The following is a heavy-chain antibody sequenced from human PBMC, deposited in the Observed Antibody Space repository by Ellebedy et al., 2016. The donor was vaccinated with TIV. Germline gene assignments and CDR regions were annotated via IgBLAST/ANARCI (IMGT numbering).Heavy chain of an antibody. J-gene: IGHJ2*01. V-gene: IGHV4-39*01. Sequence: MPSETLSLTCTVSGVSITSSTYYRGWIRQSPGKGLEWIGTIYSSGRTYYNPSLKSRVTISVDTSKNQFYLKLSSVTAADTAVYYCAALQWLAPAWYFDLWGRGTLVTVSS. D-gene: IGHD6-19*01. CDR3: AALQWLAPAWYFDL. CDR1: GVSITSSTYY. CDR2: IYSSGRT.